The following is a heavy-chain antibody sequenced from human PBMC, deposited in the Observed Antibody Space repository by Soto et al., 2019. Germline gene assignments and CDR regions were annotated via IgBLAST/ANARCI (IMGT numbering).Heavy chain of an antibody. J-gene: IGHJ6*02. CDR2: IIPIFTKP. D-gene: IGHD2-2*01. CDR1: GGTFDTYA. Sequence: QVQLVQSGAEVKMPGSSVKVSCTASGGTFDTYALSWVRQAPGQGLEWLGGIIPIFTKPTYARKFQGRITSTADESTTTVYLDLSSLTSHDTAVYYCARTGDIVVVGDFYYGMDVWGQGTTVIVSS. V-gene: IGHV1-69*01. CDR3: ARTGDIVVVGDFYYGMDV.